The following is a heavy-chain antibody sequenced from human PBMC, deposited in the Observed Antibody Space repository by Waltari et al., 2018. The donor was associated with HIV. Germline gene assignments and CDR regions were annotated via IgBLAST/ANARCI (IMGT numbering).Heavy chain of an antibody. CDR3: ARGTYYYDSSGYYDNLPFDY. V-gene: IGHV3-21*01. D-gene: IGHD3-22*01. Sequence: EVQLVESGGGLVKPGGSLRLSCAASGFTFSTYSLHWVRPDPRKGLEWVSSISSSSTYIYYADSVKGRFTISRDNAKNSLYLQMNSLRAEDTAVYFCARGTYYYDSSGYYDNLPFDYWGQGTLVTVSS. CDR1: GFTFSTYS. CDR2: ISSSSTYI. J-gene: IGHJ4*02.